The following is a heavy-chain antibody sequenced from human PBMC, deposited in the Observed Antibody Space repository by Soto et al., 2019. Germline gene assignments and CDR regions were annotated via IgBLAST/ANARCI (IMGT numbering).Heavy chain of an antibody. J-gene: IGHJ4*02. CDR1: GFTFSSYA. V-gene: IGHV3-23*01. CDR2: ISGSGGST. Sequence: GGSLRLSCAASGFTFSSYAMSWVRQAPGKGLEWVSAISGSGGSTYYADSVKGRFTISRDNSKNTLYLQMNSLRAEDTAVYYCAKTTLFILVVYGPTTFDYWGQGTLVTVSS. D-gene: IGHD2-8*01. CDR3: AKTTLFILVVYGPTTFDY.